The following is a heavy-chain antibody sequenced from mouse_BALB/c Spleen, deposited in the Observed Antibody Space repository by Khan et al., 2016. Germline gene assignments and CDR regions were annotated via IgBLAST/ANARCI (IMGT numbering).Heavy chain of an antibody. Sequence: EVELVESGGGLVKPGGSLKLSCAASGFTFSSYTMSWVRQTPGKRLEWVATISSGGNYTYYPDTVKGRFTISRDNAKNTLYLQMSSLKSEDTAMYYCTRDSSGGFAYWGQGTLVTVSA. CDR3: TRDSSGGFAY. V-gene: IGHV5-6-4*01. CDR1: GFTFSSYT. D-gene: IGHD3-1*01. CDR2: ISSGGNYT. J-gene: IGHJ3*01.